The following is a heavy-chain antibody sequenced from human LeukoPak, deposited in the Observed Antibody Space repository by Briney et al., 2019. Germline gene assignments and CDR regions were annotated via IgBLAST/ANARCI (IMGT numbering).Heavy chain of an antibody. Sequence: ASVKVSCKASGYTFIGYYMHWVRQAPGQGLEWMGWINPNSGGTNYAQKFQGRVTMTRDMSTSTVYMELSSLRSEDTAVYYCARAVSITMVRGVPADAFDIWGQGTMVTVSS. V-gene: IGHV1-2*02. CDR2: INPNSGGT. CDR3: ARAVSITMVRGVPADAFDI. J-gene: IGHJ3*02. CDR1: GYTFIGYY. D-gene: IGHD3-10*01.